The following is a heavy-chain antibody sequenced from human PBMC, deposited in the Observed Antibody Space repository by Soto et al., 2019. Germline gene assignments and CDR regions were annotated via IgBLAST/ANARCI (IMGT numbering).Heavy chain of an antibody. CDR1: GGSIRHVPYC. CDR3: ARGPSGDKVDY. Sequence: QVQLQESGPGLVKPSQTLSLTCTVSGGSIRHVPYCWSWIRQPPDQGPEWIGHIYNGGTTYYNPSLRSRVTIAADPSKNQFSLKLTSVSAADSAIYYCARGPSGDKVDYWGQGILVTFSS. CDR2: IYNGGTT. D-gene: IGHD7-27*01. V-gene: IGHV4-30-4*01. J-gene: IGHJ4*02.